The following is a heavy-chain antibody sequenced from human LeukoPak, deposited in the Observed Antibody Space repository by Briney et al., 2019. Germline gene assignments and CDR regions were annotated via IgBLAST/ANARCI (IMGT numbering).Heavy chain of an antibody. Sequence: GGSLRLSCAASGFTFSIYAMSWVRQGTGKGLEWVSSTSSGGELTFYADSVKGRFTISRDNSKNTLYLQMNSLRAEDTAVYYCPKDRPNYYHDNGHYYRRGCDCWGQGTLVTVSS. CDR3: PKDRPNYYHDNGHYYRRGCDC. D-gene: IGHD3-22*01. V-gene: IGHV3-23*01. J-gene: IGHJ4*02. CDR2: TSSGGELT. CDR1: GFTFSIYA.